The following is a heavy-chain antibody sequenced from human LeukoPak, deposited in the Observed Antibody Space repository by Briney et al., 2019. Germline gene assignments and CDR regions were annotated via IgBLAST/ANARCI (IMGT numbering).Heavy chain of an antibody. CDR1: GFTFSSYS. J-gene: IGHJ4*02. V-gene: IGHV3-48*01. D-gene: IGHD6-19*01. Sequence: GGSLRLSCAASGFTFSSYSMNWVRQAPGKGLEWVSYISSSSSTIYYADSVKGRFTISRDNAKNSLYLQMTSLRAEDTAVYYCARDLIAVADPYYFDYWSQGTLVTVSS. CDR3: ARDLIAVADPYYFDY. CDR2: ISSSSSTI.